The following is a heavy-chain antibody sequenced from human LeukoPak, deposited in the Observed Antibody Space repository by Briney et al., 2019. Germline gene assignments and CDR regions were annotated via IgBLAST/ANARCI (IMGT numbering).Heavy chain of an antibody. CDR1: GGSISSYY. J-gene: IGHJ4*02. D-gene: IGHD3/OR15-3a*01. V-gene: IGHV4-59*01. CDR2: IYYSGST. CDR3: ARRTGYYDGFDY. Sequence: PSETLSLTCTVSGGSISSYYWSWIRQPPGKGLEWIGYIYYSGSTNYNPSLKSRVTILVDTSKNQFSLKLSSVTAADPAVYYCARRTGYYDGFDYWGQGTLVTVSS.